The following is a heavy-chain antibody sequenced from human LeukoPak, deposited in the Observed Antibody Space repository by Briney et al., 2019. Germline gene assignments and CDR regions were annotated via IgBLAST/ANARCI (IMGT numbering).Heavy chain of an antibody. Sequence: PGGSLRLSCAVSGFTVTTNYMTWVRQASGKGLEWVSVIYSGGSTYYADSAKGRFTISRDNSKNTLYLQMNSLRAEDTALYYCARGGNGFDPWGQGTLVIVSS. J-gene: IGHJ5*02. CDR2: IYSGGST. V-gene: IGHV3-53*01. CDR3: ARGGNGFDP. CDR1: GFTVTTNY.